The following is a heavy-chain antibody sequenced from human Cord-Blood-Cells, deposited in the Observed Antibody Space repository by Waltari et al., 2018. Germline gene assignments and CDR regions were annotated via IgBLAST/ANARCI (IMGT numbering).Heavy chain of an antibody. CDR3: AKDLGYGGNSDY. CDR1: GFTFSSYA. D-gene: IGHD4-17*01. Sequence: EVQLLESGGGLVQPGGSLRLSCAASGFTFSSYAMSWVRQAPGKGLEWVSAISGSGGSTYYAESVKGRFTISRDNSKNTLYLQMNSLRAEDTAVYYCAKDLGYGGNSDYWGQGTLVTVSS. CDR2: ISGSGGST. V-gene: IGHV3-23*01. J-gene: IGHJ4*02.